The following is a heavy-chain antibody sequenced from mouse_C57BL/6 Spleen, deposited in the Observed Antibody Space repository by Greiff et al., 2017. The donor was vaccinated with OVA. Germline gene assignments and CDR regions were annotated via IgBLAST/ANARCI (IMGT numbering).Heavy chain of an antibody. CDR1: GYTFTDYE. CDR2: IDPETGGT. D-gene: IGHD1-1*01. CDR3: TRYITTVFDY. V-gene: IGHV1-15*01. Sequence: VQLQQSGAELVRPGASVTLSCKASGYTFTDYEMHWVKQTPVHGLEWIGAIDPETGGTAYNQKFKGKATLTADKSSSTAYMELRSLTSEDAAVYYCTRYITTVFDYWGQGTTLTVSS. J-gene: IGHJ2*01.